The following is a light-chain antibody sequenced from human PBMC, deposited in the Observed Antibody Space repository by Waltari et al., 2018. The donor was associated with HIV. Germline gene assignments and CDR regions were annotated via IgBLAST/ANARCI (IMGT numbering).Light chain of an antibody. CDR3: SSYTSTSIWV. CDR2: DVT. V-gene: IGLV2-14*03. J-gene: IGLJ3*02. CDR1: SSALGCYNY. Sequence: QSALTQPASVSGSPGQSITISCTGASSALGCYNYVSWYQQYPGKAPKLIIYDVTYRPSGVSNRFSASKSGNTASLTISGLQAEDEADYYCSSYTSTSIWVFGGGTKLTVL.